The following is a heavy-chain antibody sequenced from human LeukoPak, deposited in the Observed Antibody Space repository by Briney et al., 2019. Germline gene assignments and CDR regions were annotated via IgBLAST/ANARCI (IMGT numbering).Heavy chain of an antibody. CDR1: GDSISSSRSHY. Sequence: PSETLSLTCAVSGDSISSSRSHYWGWIRQPPGKGLEWIGSIRYSGRTYYKPSLKSRVTLSVDTSKNQLLLNLRSVTAADTAMYYCAREFNGSPDYLGQGTLVTVSS. CDR3: AREFNGSPDY. D-gene: IGHD6-25*01. J-gene: IGHJ4*02. V-gene: IGHV4-39*02. CDR2: IRYSGRT.